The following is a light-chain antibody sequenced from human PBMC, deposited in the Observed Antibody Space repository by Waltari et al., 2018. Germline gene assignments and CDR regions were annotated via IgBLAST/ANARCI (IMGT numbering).Light chain of an antibody. Sequence: EIVMTQSPATLSVSPGERATLSCRASQSVSSNLAWYQQKPGQAPRPPIYGASTRATGIPARFSGSGSGTEFTLTISSMQSEDFAVYYCQQYNNWPRTFGQGTKLEIK. J-gene: IGKJ2*01. CDR3: QQYNNWPRT. V-gene: IGKV3-15*01. CDR1: QSVSSN. CDR2: GAS.